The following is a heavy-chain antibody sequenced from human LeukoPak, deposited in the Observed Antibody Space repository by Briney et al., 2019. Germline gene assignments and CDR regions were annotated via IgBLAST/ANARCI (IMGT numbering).Heavy chain of an antibody. CDR1: GFTFSSYA. CDR3: ARAHSFNYYDSSGGAFDI. V-gene: IGHV3-30*04. D-gene: IGHD3-22*01. J-gene: IGHJ3*02. Sequence: GGSLRLSCAASGFTFSSYAMHWVRQAPGKGLEWVAVISYDGSNKYYADSVKGRFTISRDNSKNTLYLQMNSLRAEDTAVYYCARAHSFNYYDSSGGAFDIWGQGTMVTVSS. CDR2: ISYDGSNK.